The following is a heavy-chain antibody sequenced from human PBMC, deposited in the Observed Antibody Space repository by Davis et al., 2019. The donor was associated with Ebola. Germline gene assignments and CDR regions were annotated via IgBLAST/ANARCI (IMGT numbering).Heavy chain of an antibody. V-gene: IGHV3-20*04. J-gene: IGHJ2*01. CDR1: GFTFSSYG. Sequence: GESLKISCAASGFTFSSYGMRWVRQAPGKGLGWVSGISWNSGSIGYADSVKGRFTISRDNAKNSLYLQMNSLRAEDTAVYYWAREYGGDWYFDLWGRGTLVTVSS. D-gene: IGHD3-10*01. CDR3: AREYGGDWYFDL. CDR2: ISWNSGSI.